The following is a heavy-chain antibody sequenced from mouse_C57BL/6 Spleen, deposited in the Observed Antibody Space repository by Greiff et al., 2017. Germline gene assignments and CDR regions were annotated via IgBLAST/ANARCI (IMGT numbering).Heavy chain of an antibody. CDR3: ASPYDGSSPFAY. CDR1: GYTFPSYW. CDR2: IDPSDSYT. V-gene: IGHV1-50*01. J-gene: IGHJ3*01. D-gene: IGHD1-1*01. Sequence: QVQLQQPGAELVKPGASVKLSCKASGYTFPSYWMQWVKQRPGQGLEWIGKIDPSDSYTNYNQKFKGKATLTVDTSSSTAYMQLSSLTSEDSAVYYCASPYDGSSPFAYWGQGTLVTVSA.